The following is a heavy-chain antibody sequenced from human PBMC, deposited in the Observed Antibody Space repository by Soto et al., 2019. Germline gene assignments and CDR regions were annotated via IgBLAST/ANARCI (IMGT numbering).Heavy chain of an antibody. CDR1: GGSISSSSYY. J-gene: IGHJ4*02. CDR2: IYYSGST. V-gene: IGHV4-39*01. CDR3: ARQGREGIAAAGTNFDY. D-gene: IGHD6-13*01. Sequence: SETLSLTCTVSGGSISSSSYYWGWIRQPPGKGLEWIGSIYYSGSTYYNPSLKSRVTISVDTSKNQFSLKLSSVTAADTAVYYCARQGREGIAAAGTNFDYWGKGTLVTV.